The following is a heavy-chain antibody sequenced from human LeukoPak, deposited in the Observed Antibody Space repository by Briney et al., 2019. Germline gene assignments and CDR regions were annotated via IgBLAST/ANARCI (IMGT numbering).Heavy chain of an antibody. CDR3: ARDWCSGGSCYRGD. Sequence: GGSLRLSCAASGFTFSSYWMHWVRQAPGKGLVWVPRINTDGSTTNYADSVKGRFTISRDNAKNTLYLQMSSLRAEDTAVYYCARDWCSGGSCYRGDWGQGTLVTVSS. D-gene: IGHD2-15*01. CDR1: GFTFSSYW. CDR2: INTDGSTT. V-gene: IGHV3-74*01. J-gene: IGHJ4*02.